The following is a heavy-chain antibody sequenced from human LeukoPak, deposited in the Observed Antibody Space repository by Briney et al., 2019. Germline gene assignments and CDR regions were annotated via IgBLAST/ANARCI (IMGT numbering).Heavy chain of an antibody. Sequence: SETLSLTCTVSGGSISSGGSYWSWIRQHPGKGLEWIGYIYYSGSTYYNPSLKSRVTISVDTSKNQFSLKLSSVTAADTAVYYCARYNSLPSYEILTGYFPVFDYWGQGTLVTVSS. CDR3: ARYNSLPSYEILTGYFPVFDY. CDR1: GGSISSGGSY. V-gene: IGHV4-31*03. CDR2: IYYSGST. D-gene: IGHD3-9*01. J-gene: IGHJ4*02.